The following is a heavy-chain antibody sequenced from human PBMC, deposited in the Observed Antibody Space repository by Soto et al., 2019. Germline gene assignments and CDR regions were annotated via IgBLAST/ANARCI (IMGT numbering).Heavy chain of an antibody. Sequence: SETLSLTCTVSGGSINSGTYYWGWIRQHPGKGLEWIGYIHYRGSTYYNPSLKSRVSISVDTSKNQFSLRLSSVTAADTAVYYCARDYYDRSGYHYFDYWGQGTLVTVSS. CDR1: GGSINSGTYY. CDR3: ARDYYDRSGYHYFDY. D-gene: IGHD3-22*01. J-gene: IGHJ4*02. CDR2: IHYRGST. V-gene: IGHV4-31*03.